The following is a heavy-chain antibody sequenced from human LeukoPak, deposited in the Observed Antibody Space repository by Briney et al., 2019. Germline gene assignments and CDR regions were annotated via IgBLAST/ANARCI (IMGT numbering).Heavy chain of an antibody. CDR1: GYTFTSYA. Sequence: GASVKVSCKASGYTFTSYAMHWVRQAPGQRLEWMGWINAGNGNTKYSQKFQGRVTITRDTSASTAYMELSSLRSEDTAVYYCARDGPRIIMLLLNSGWFDPWGQGTLVTVSS. V-gene: IGHV1-3*01. J-gene: IGHJ5*02. CDR3: ARDGPRIIMLLLNSGWFDP. D-gene: IGHD3-10*01. CDR2: INAGNGNT.